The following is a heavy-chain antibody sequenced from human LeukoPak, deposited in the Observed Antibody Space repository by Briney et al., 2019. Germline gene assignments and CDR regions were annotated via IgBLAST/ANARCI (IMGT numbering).Heavy chain of an antibody. CDR2: ISYDGSNK. J-gene: IGHJ3*02. CDR1: GFTFSSYW. V-gene: IGHV3-30-3*01. Sequence: GGSLRLSCAASGFTFSSYWMSWVRQAPGKGLEWVAVISYDGSNKYYADSVKGRFTISRDNSKNTLYLQMNSLRAEDTAVYYCARDRGSGLVAFDIWGQGTMVTVSS. D-gene: IGHD3-10*01. CDR3: ARDRGSGLVAFDI.